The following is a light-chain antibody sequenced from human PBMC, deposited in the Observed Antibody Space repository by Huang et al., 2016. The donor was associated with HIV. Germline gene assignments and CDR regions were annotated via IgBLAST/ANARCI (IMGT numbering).Light chain of an antibody. Sequence: EVVLTQSPSLVSLSLGWTGTIACRASQSVGAYVAWYQQRPGQSPRLLRYDTSNRAAGIPSRFSGSGSGTDFTLTISGLESEDLGVFYCQQRSTWPLTFGGGTKLA. CDR1: QSVGAY. CDR2: DTS. V-gene: IGKV3-11*01. J-gene: IGKJ4*01. CDR3: QQRSTWPLT.